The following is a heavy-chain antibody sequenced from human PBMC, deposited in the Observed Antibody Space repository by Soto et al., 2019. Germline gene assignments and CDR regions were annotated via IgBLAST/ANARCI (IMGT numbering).Heavy chain of an antibody. V-gene: IGHV3-30*18. CDR3: AKQLSMGAMGMDV. D-gene: IGHD1-26*01. CDR2: ISYDGSNK. CDR1: GFTFSSYG. Sequence: QVQLVESGGGVVQPGRSLRLSCAASGFTFSSYGMHWVRQAPGKGLEWVAVISYDGSNKYYADSVKGRFTISRDNSKNTLYLQRNSLRAEDTAVYYCAKQLSMGAMGMDVWGQGTTVTVSS. J-gene: IGHJ6*02.